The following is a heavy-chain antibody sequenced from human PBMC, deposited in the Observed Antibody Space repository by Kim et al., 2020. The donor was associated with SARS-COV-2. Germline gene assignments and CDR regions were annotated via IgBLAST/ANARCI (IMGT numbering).Heavy chain of an antibody. D-gene: IGHD5-12*01. CDR3: ARILSGYAHFDY. CDR2: T. J-gene: IGHJ4*02. V-gene: IGHV1-18*01. Sequence: TNCAQKLQGRVTMTTDPSTSTAYMELRSLRSDDTAVYYCARILSGYAHFDYWGQGTLVTVSS.